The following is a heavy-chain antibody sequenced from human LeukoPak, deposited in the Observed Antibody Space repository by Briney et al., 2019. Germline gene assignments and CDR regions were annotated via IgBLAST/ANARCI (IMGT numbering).Heavy chain of an antibody. CDR2: INPNSGGT. J-gene: IGHJ6*03. Sequence: ASVKVSCKASGYTFTGYYMHWVRQAPGQGLEWMGWINPNSGGTNYAQKFQGRVTMTRDTSISTAYMELSRLRSDDTAVYYCARAFSDIVVVPAANYYYYYYMDVWGKGTTVTVSS. D-gene: IGHD2-2*01. CDR3: ARAFSDIVVVPAANYYYYYYMDV. CDR1: GYTFTGYY. V-gene: IGHV1-2*02.